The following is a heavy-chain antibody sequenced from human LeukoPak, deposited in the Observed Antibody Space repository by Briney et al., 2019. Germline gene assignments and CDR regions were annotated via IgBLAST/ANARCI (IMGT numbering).Heavy chain of an antibody. CDR2: ISTSSNYI. Sequence: PGMSLRLSCAASGFTFSNYAMHWVPQAPGKGREWVSSISTSSNYIYYADSVRGRFTISRDNARNSLYLQMDSLRAEDTAVYYCARSPPSSLPDYWGQGTLVTVSS. J-gene: IGHJ4*02. V-gene: IGHV3-21*01. D-gene: IGHD6-6*01. CDR3: ARSPPSSLPDY. CDR1: GFTFSNYA.